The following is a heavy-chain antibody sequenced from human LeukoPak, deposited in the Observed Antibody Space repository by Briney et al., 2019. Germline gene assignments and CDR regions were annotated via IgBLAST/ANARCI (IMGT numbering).Heavy chain of an antibody. CDR1: GFTFSTYS. D-gene: IGHD3-9*01. J-gene: IGHJ4*02. CDR3: ARDRDWAFDY. Sequence: GGSLRLSCAASGFTFSTYSMNWVRQAPGKGLEWVSYISGSVIFYADSVKGRFTISRDNAENSLYLQMNSLRDEDTAIYYCARDRDWAFDYWGQGTLVTVSS. V-gene: IGHV3-48*02. CDR2: ISGSVI.